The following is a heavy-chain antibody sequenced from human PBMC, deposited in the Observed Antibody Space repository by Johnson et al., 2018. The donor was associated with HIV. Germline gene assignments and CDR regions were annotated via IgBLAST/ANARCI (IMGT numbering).Heavy chain of an antibody. CDR1: GFTFSSYA. Sequence: VQLVESGGGLVQPGGSLRLSCAASGFTFSSYAMSWVRQAPGKGLEWVSGSNWNGGSTGYADSVKGRFTISRDNSKNTLYLQMNRLRAEATAVYYCAKAKHHWAVAALDAFDIWGQGTMVTVSS. D-gene: IGHD6-19*01. CDR2: SNWNGGST. J-gene: IGHJ3*02. V-gene: IGHV3-23*04. CDR3: AKAKHHWAVAALDAFDI.